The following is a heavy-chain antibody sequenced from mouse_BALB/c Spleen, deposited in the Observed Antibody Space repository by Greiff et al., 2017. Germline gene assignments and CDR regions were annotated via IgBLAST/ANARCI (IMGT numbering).Heavy chain of an antibody. Sequence: EVMLVESGGGLVKPGGSLKLSCAASGFTFSSFAMSWVRQTPEKRLEWVATISSGGSYTYYPDSVKGRFTISRDNAKNTLYLQMSSLRSEDTAMYYCARHDGSSGFAYWGQGTLVTVSA. V-gene: IGHV5-9-3*01. CDR3: ARHDGSSGFAY. CDR1: GFTFSSFA. D-gene: IGHD1-1*01. CDR2: ISSGGSYT. J-gene: IGHJ3*01.